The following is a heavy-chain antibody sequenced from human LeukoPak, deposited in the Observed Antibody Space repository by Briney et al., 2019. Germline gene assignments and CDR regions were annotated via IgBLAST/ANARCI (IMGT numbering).Heavy chain of an antibody. CDR2: INQDESRA. J-gene: IGHJ3*01. Sequence: GGSLRLSCAVSGFTFRNYLMHWVRQPPGQGQVWVSRINQDESRAYADSVKGRFTVSRDNAKNMLYLQLNGLRAEDTAVYFCGRGGDGIDVWGQGTTVIVSS. D-gene: IGHD5-24*01. V-gene: IGHV3-74*01. CDR1: GFTFRNYL. CDR3: GRGGDGIDV.